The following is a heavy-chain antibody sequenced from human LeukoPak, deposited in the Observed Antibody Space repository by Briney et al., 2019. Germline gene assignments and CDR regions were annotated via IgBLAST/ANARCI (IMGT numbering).Heavy chain of an antibody. J-gene: IGHJ3*02. D-gene: IGHD3-16*02. Sequence: SETLSLTCTVSGGSISSYYWSWIRQPAGKGLEWIGRIYTSGSTNYNPSLKSRITISVDMSKNQFSLKLSSVTAADTAVYYCASTAGGVIVLDAFDIWGQGTMVTVSS. CDR1: GGSISSYY. CDR3: ASTAGGVIVLDAFDI. CDR2: IYTSGST. V-gene: IGHV4-4*07.